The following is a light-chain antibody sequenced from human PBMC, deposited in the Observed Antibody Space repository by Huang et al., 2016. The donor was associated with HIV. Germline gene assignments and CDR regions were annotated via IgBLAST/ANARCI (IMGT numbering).Light chain of an antibody. Sequence: DIQMTQSPSSLSTFVGDRVTITCRASQNINTFLHWYQEQPGKAPRLLIYSASSLEHGVPSRFSGSASGTEFTITVSSVQPDDSATYYCQQTYRTPYTFGQGTKLDI. CDR3: QQTYRTPYT. CDR2: SAS. J-gene: IGKJ2*01. CDR1: QNINTF. V-gene: IGKV1-39*01.